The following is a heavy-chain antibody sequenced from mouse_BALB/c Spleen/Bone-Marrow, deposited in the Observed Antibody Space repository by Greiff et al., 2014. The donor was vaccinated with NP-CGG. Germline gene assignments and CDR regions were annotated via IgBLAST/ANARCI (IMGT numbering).Heavy chain of an antibody. CDR1: GFTFSSFG. D-gene: IGHD1-1*01. CDR2: ISSGSTTI. J-gene: IGHJ2*01. Sequence: EVMLVESGGGLVQPGGSRKLSCAASGFTFSSFGMHWVRQAPEKGLEWVAYISSGSTTIYYADTVKGRFTISRDNPKNTLFLQMTSLGSEDTAIYYCARDYYGSIYFDYWGQGTTLTVSS. V-gene: IGHV5-17*02. CDR3: ARDYYGSIYFDY.